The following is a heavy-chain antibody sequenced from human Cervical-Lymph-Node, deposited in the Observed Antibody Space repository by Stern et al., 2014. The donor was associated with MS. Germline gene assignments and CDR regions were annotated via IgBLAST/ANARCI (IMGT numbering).Heavy chain of an antibody. CDR2: IIPMSGKT. Sequence: VQLVESGAEVKKPGSSVKVSCKAYGGVFRRYAFSWVRQAAGQGLEWMGGIIPMSGKTNYAQKFQGRVKVIADEATSTAYMELSSLRSEDAAVYYCASSYSGWDNPYHFYGMDVWGQGTAVTVSS. D-gene: IGHD6-19*01. V-gene: IGHV1-69*01. CDR3: ASSYSGWDNPYHFYGMDV. J-gene: IGHJ6*02. CDR1: GGVFRRYA.